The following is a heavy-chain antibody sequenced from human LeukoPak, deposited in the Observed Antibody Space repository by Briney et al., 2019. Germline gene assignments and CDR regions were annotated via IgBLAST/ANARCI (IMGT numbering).Heavy chain of an antibody. V-gene: IGHV4-39*07. Sequence: SETLSLTCTVSGGSISSSSYYYWGWIRQPPGKGLEWIRSIYYSGITYYDPSLKRRVTISEDTSKNQFSLRLSSVTAADTAVYYCARGALDSSSWSRGAFDIWGQGTMVTVSS. CDR3: ARGALDSSSWSRGAFDI. CDR2: IYYSGIT. CDR1: GGSISSSSYYY. D-gene: IGHD6-13*01. J-gene: IGHJ3*02.